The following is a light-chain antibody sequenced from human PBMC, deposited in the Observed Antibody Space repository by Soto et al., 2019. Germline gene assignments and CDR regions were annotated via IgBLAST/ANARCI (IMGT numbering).Light chain of an antibody. CDR3: QTWGSGIRV. V-gene: IGLV4-69*01. CDR2: LNSDGSH. J-gene: IGLJ3*02. CDR1: SAHSTYA. Sequence: QSVLTQSPSASASLGASVRLTCTLSSAHSTYAVAWHQQQPEKGPRYLMKLNSDGSHFRGDGIPDRFSGSSSGAVCYLTISSLQSEDEADYYCQTWGSGIRVFGGGTKLTVL.